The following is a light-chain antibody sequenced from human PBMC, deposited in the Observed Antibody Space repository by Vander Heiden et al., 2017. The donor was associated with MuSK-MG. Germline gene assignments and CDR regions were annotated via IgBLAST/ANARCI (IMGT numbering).Light chain of an antibody. CDR2: GNT. Sequence: QSVLTQPPSVSGAPGQRVTISCTGSSSKIVAGYDVHWYQQHPGTAPKVLVYGNTNRPSGVPYRFSGYKSGTSASLAITGLQAEEEAEYYCQYSDSNLSGVVFGGGTKLTVL. J-gene: IGLJ3*02. CDR3: QYSDSNLSGVV. V-gene: IGLV1-40*01. CDR1: SSKIVAGYD.